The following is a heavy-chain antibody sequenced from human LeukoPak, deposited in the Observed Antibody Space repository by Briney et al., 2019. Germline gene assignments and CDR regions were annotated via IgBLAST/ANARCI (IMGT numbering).Heavy chain of an antibody. CDR2: IYSSGST. J-gene: IGHJ6*02. D-gene: IGHD2-2*01. Sequence: PSETLSLTCTVSGGSISSSYWTWIRQPAGKGLEWIRRIYSSGSTNYNPSLKSRLTMSVDTSRNQFSLKLNSVTAADTAVYYCARECFSSICPYNNMDVWGQGTTVTVSS. CDR1: GGSISSSY. CDR3: ARECFSSICPYNNMDV. V-gene: IGHV4-4*07.